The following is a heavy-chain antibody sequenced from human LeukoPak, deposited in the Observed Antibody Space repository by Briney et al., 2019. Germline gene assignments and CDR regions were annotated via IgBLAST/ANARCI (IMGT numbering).Heavy chain of an antibody. Sequence: PGGSLRLSCAASGFTFSGYWMSWVRQAPGKGLEWVANIKQDGSEKNYVDSVKGRFTISRDNAQDSLYLQMNSLRAEDTAVYYCARGRGLDYWGQGTLVTVSS. V-gene: IGHV3-7*04. CDR1: GFTFSGYW. CDR3: ARGRGLDY. D-gene: IGHD3-16*01. CDR2: IKQDGSEK. J-gene: IGHJ4*02.